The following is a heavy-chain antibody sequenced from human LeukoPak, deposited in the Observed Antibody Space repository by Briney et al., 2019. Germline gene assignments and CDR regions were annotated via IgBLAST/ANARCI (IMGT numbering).Heavy chain of an antibody. CDR2: ISYDGSNK. J-gene: IGHJ4*02. V-gene: IGHV3-30-3*01. Sequence: AGGSLRLSCAASGFTFSSYAMHWVRQAPGKGLEWVAVISYDGSNKYYADSVKGRFTISRDNSKNTLYLQMNSLRAEDTAVYYCAGNTAMASYWGQGTLVTVSS. CDR1: GFTFSSYA. D-gene: IGHD5-18*01. CDR3: AGNTAMASY.